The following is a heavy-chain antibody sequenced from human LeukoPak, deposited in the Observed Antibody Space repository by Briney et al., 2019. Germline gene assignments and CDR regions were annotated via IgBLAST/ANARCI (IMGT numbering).Heavy chain of an antibody. J-gene: IGHJ3*02. V-gene: IGHV3-21*01. Sequence: PGGSLRLSCAASGFTFSSYSMNWVRQAPGKGLEWVSSISSSSSYIYYADSVKGRFTISRDNAKNSLYLQMNSLRAEDTAVYYCARQDRSSFDAFDIWGQGTMVTVSS. CDR3: ARQDRSSFDAFDI. CDR2: ISSSSSYI. CDR1: GFTFSSYS. D-gene: IGHD6-6*01.